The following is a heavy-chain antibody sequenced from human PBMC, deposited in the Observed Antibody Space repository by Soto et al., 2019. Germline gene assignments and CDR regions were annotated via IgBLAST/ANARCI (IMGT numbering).Heavy chain of an antibody. CDR3: ARSYYDFWSGYHGSYYMDV. CDR1: GGSISSSSYY. CDR2: IYYSGST. Sequence: QLQLQESGPGLVKPSETLSLTCTVSGGSISSSSYYWGWIRQPPGKGLEWIGSIYYSGSTYYNPSLKSRVTISVDTSKNQFSLKRSSVTAADTAVYYCARSYYDFWSGYHGSYYMDVWGKGTTVTVSS. V-gene: IGHV4-39*01. D-gene: IGHD3-3*01. J-gene: IGHJ6*03.